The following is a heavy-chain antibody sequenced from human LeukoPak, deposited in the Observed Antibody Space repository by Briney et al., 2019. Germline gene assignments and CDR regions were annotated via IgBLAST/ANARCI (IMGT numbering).Heavy chain of an antibody. Sequence: PSEALSLTCTVPGGSISSSSYYWGWVRQPPGKGLEWIGRIYYGGSTYYNPSLESRVTISVDTSKTQFSLKLSSVTAADTAVYYCARLKQQLAFDYWGQGTLVTVSS. CDR1: GGSISSSSYY. CDR2: IYYGGST. J-gene: IGHJ4*02. CDR3: ARLKQQLAFDY. D-gene: IGHD6-13*01. V-gene: IGHV4-39*01.